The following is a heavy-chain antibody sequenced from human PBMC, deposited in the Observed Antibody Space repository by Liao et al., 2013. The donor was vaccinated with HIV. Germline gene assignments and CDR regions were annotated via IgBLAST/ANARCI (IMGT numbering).Heavy chain of an antibody. CDR2: IYTSENT. Sequence: HVQLQESGPGLVKPSETLSLTCTVSGGSISDHYWSWIRQPAGKGLEWIGHIYTSENTNYNPSLKSRVTMSVDTSKNQFSLKLNSVTAADTAVYYCARDRGRFYGRDAFDIWGQGKMVTVSS. V-gene: IGHV4-4*07. D-gene: IGHD3-16*01. J-gene: IGHJ3*02. CDR1: GGSISDHY. CDR3: ARDRGRFYGRDAFDI.